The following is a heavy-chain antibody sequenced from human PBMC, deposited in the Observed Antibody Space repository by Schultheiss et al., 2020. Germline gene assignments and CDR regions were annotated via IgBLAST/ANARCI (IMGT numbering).Heavy chain of an antibody. CDR1: GYTFTSYD. CDR3: ARAQSWMGYSYGYYYYGMDV. D-gene: IGHD5-18*01. J-gene: IGHJ6*02. Sequence: GESLKISCKASGYTFTSYDINWVRQATGQGLEWMGWMNPNSGNTGYAQKFQGRVTMTRNTSISTAYMELSSLRSEDTAVYYCARAQSWMGYSYGYYYYGMDVWGQGNTGTVSS. CDR2: MNPNSGNT. V-gene: IGHV1-8*01.